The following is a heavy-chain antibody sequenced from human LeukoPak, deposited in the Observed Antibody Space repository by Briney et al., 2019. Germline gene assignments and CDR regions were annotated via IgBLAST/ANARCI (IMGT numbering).Heavy chain of an antibody. J-gene: IGHJ4*02. CDR2: ISGSGGST. CDR1: GFTFSSCA. V-gene: IGHV3-23*01. D-gene: IGHD3-10*01. CDR3: AKVPLWFGELYYFDY. Sequence: GGSLRLSCAASGFTFSSCAMSWVRQAPGKGLEWVSAISGSGGSTYYADSVKGRFTISRDNSKNTLYLQMNSLRAEDTAVYYCAKVPLWFGELYYFDYWGQGTLVTVSS.